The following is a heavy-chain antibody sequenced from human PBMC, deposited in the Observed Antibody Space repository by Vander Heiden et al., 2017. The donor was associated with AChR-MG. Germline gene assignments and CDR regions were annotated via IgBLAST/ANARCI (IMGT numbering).Heavy chain of an antibody. CDR1: GYTFTSYD. CDR2: MNPNSGNT. CDR3: ARGRGSSWYYDRYYFDY. J-gene: IGHJ4*02. D-gene: IGHD6-13*01. V-gene: IGHV1-8*01. Sequence: QVQLVQSGAEVKKPGASVKVYCKASGYTFTSYDINWGRQATGQGLEWMGGMNPNSGNTGYAQKFQGRVTMTRNTSISTAYMELSSLRSEDTAVYYCARGRGSSWYYDRYYFDYWGQGTLVTVSS.